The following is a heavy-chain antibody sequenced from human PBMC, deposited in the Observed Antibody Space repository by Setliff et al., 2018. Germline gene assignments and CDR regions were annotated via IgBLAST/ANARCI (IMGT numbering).Heavy chain of an antibody. Sequence: SETLSLTCTASGDPMSSRRYYWAWIRQPAGKGLEWIGQIYTSWSTNYNPSLKSRVTISLDTSNNQFSLSLSSVTAADTAVYYCARMSGFQYMDVWGKGTTVTVSS. V-gene: IGHV4-61*09. CDR1: GDPMSSRRYY. CDR3: ARMSGFQYMDV. CDR2: IYTSWST. D-gene: IGHD3-3*01. J-gene: IGHJ6*03.